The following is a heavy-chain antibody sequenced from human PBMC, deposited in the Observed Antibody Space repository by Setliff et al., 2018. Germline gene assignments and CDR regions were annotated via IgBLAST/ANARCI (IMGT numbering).Heavy chain of an antibody. J-gene: IGHJ5*02. Sequence: SETLSLTCTVSGASISSSSYYWAWIRQPPGRGLELIGSIFYGGSTYYNPSLKSRVTISIDASKNQFSLKLDSVTAADTAVYYCARGVYCSSTSCSPGLNWFDPWGQGTLVTVSS. CDR1: GASISSSSYY. CDR3: ARGVYCSSTSCSPGLNWFDP. V-gene: IGHV4-39*07. CDR2: IFYGGST. D-gene: IGHD2-2*01.